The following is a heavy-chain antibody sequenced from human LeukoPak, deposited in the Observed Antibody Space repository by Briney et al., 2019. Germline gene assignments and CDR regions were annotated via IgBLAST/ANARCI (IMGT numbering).Heavy chain of an antibody. CDR2: ISYDGSNK. J-gene: IGHJ4*02. CDR1: GFTFSSYA. D-gene: IGHD6-25*01. CDR3: ARDGYPPASY. Sequence: GGSLRLSCAASGFTFSSYAMHWVRQAPGKGLEWVAVISYDGSNKYYADSVKGRFTISRDNAKNSLYLQMNSLRAEDTAVYYCARDGYPPASYWGQGTLVTVSS. V-gene: IGHV3-30-3*01.